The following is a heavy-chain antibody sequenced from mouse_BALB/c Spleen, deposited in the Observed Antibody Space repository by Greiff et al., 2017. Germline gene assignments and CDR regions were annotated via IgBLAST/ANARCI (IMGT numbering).Heavy chain of an antibody. CDR3: ARGSTMITSPFAY. CDR2: IDPANGNT. CDR1: GFNIKDTY. J-gene: IGHJ3*01. D-gene: IGHD2-4*01. Sequence: VQLQQSGAELVEPGASVKLSCTASGFNIKDTYMHWVKQRPEQGLEWIGRIDPANGNTKYDPKFQGKATITADTSSNTAYLQLSSLTSEDTAVYYCARGSTMITSPFAYWGQGTLVTVSA. V-gene: IGHV14-3*02.